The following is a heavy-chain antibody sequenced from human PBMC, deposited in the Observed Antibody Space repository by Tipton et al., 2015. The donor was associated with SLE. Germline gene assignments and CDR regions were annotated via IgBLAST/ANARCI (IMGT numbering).Heavy chain of an antibody. CDR1: GGSISSNY. CDR2: ISYGGGT. V-gene: IGHV4-59*08. Sequence: TLSLTCSVSGGSISSNYWIWIRQPPGKGLEWIGYISYGGGTNYNPSLKSRVTISVGTAKKQFSLKLTSVTAADTAVYYCARGMVTWRGAIVGVDVWGQGTTVNVSS. D-gene: IGHD2-21*02. CDR3: ARGMVTWRGAIVGVDV. J-gene: IGHJ6*02.